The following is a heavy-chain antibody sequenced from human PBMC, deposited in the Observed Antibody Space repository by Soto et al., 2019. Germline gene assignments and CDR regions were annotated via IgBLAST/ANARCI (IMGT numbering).Heavy chain of an antibody. CDR1: GASISYGGFS. Sequence: SETLSLTCTVSGASISYGGFSWSWIRQSPGKGLEWIGYISHLESTYFHPSFKSRLTMSIDRTRNQFSLKLSSVTAADMAVYYCARGGGYDSFDYWGQGTLVTVSS. CDR3: ARGGGYDSFDY. CDR2: ISHLEST. J-gene: IGHJ4*02. V-gene: IGHV4-30-2*06. D-gene: IGHD5-12*01.